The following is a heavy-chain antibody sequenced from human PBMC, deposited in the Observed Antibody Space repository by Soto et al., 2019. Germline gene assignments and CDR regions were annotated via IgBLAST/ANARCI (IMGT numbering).Heavy chain of an antibody. Sequence: ASVKVSCKASGYTFTSYYMHWVRQAPGQGLEWMGIINPSGGSTSYAQKFQGRVTMTRDTSTSTVYMELSSLRSEDTAVYYCARDRCSSTSCYVGWGSRHYGMDVWGQGTKVTVSS. CDR3: ARDRCSSTSCYVGWGSRHYGMDV. CDR1: GYTFTSYY. V-gene: IGHV1-46*01. CDR2: INPSGGST. D-gene: IGHD2-2*01. J-gene: IGHJ6*02.